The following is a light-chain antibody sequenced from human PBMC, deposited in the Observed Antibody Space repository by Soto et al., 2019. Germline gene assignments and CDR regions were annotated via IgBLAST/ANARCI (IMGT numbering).Light chain of an antibody. CDR3: QQSYSTHKT. CDR1: QSISSY. Sequence: DIQMTQSPSSLSASVGDRVTITCRASQSISSYLNWNQQKPEKAPKLLIYASSSLQSGVPSRFSGSGSGTDFTLTISSLQPEDFATYYCQQSYSTHKTFGQGTKLDI. CDR2: ASS. V-gene: IGKV1-39*01. J-gene: IGKJ1*01.